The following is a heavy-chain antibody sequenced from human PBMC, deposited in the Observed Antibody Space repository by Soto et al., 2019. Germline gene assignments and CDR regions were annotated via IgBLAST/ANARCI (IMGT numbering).Heavy chain of an antibody. D-gene: IGHD6-19*01. CDR1: CGSVNTEDYY. CDR3: ARDLLGSGWWRVGAFDI. V-gene: IGHV4-61*08. CDR2: IYYSGST. Sequence: SETLSLTCTVSCGSVNTEDYYWTWIRQPPGKGLEWIGYIYYSGSTNYNPSLKSRVTISVDTSKNQFSLKLSSVTAADTAVYYCARDLLGSGWWRVGAFDIWGQGTMVTVSS. J-gene: IGHJ3*02.